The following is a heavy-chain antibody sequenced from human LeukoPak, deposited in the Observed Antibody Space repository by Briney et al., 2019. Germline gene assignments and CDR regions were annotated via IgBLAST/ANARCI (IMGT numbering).Heavy chain of an antibody. D-gene: IGHD6-13*01. Sequence: GGSLRLSCAASGFTFDDYAMHWVRHAPGKGLEWVSGISWNSGSIGYADSVKGRFTISRDNAKNSLYLQMNSLRAEDTALYYCAKGSSWYDSDYWGQGTLVTVSS. CDR1: GFTFDDYA. CDR2: ISWNSGSI. V-gene: IGHV3-9*01. J-gene: IGHJ4*02. CDR3: AKGSSWYDSDY.